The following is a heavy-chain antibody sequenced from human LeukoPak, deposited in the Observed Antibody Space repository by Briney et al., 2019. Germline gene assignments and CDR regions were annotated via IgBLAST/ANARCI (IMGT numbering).Heavy chain of an antibody. CDR2: IYYSGGT. CDR1: GRSISSSSYY. J-gene: IGHJ4*02. Sequence: PSETLSLTCTVSGRSISSSSYYWGGIRQPPGKGLEWIARIYYSGGTYYNPSLKSRVTRSVDTSKNQFSLRLSSVTAADTAVYYCARLIVVVSFSGGRCFDCWGQGTLVTVSS. D-gene: IGHD3-22*01. CDR3: ARLIVVVSFSGGRCFDC. V-gene: IGHV4-39*07.